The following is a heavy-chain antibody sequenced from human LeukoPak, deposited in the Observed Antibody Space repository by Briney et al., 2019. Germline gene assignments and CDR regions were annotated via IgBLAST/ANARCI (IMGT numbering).Heavy chain of an antibody. D-gene: IGHD3-3*01. V-gene: IGHV3-33*01. CDR2: ICYDGSNK. CDR1: GFTFSSYG. Sequence: SGGSLRLSCAASGFTFSSYGMHWVRQAPGKGLEWVEVICYDGSNKYYADSVKGRFTISRDHSKNTLYLQMNSLRDEEPAVYYYAREQYYAIWRSYQTEYYFDYWGQGTLVTVSS. CDR3: AREQYYAIWRSYQTEYYFDY. J-gene: IGHJ4*02.